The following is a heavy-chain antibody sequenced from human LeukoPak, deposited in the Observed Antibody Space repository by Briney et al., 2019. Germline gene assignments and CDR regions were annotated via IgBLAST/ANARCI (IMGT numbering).Heavy chain of an antibody. D-gene: IGHD6-19*01. CDR2: LNPTRGGT. J-gene: IGHJ5*02. Sequence: ASVKVSCKASGYTFTGYYIHWVRQAPGQGLEWMGWLNPTRGGTNYAQKFQGRVTMTRDTSISTAFLELSSLRSDDTAVYYCARASSSPQDNWFDPWGQGTLVTVSS. V-gene: IGHV1-2*02. CDR1: GYTFTGYY. CDR3: ARASSSPQDNWFDP.